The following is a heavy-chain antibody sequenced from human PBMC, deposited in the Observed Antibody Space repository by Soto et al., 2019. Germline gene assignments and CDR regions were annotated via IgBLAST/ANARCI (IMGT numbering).Heavy chain of an antibody. V-gene: IGHV4-59*02. D-gene: IGHD4-4*01. CDR2: AYYSGST. CDR1: GKSVSTFY. Sequence: SEALSVTCTVSGKSVSTFYWSWIRQPPGKGLEWIGHAYYSGSTNYDPSLKSRVTISVDMSKNQVSLRLTSVTAADTAVYYCARGTDYTQIASYHYGMDVWGQGTTVTVSS. J-gene: IGHJ6*02. CDR3: ARGTDYTQIASYHYGMDV.